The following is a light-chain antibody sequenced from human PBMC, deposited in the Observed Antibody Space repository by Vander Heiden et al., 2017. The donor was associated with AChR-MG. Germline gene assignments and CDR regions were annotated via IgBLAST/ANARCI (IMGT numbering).Light chain of an antibody. V-gene: IGLV2-14*01. CDR1: SSDVGGYNY. CDR3: SSYTSSSTLYV. J-gene: IGLJ1*01. CDR2: DVS. Sequence: QPAPTQHASASGSPGQSITLSCPGTSSDVGGYNYVSWYQQHPGKAPKLMIYDVSNRPSGVSNRFSGSKSGNTASLTISGLQAEDEADYYCSSYTSSSTLYVFGTGTKVTVL.